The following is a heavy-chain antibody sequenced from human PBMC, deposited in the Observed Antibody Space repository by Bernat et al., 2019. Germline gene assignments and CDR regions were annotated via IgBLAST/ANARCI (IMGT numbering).Heavy chain of an antibody. CDR2: IYSGGST. CDR1: GFTVSSNY. CDR3: ASEFTYYYGSGSYGDAFDI. J-gene: IGHJ3*02. Sequence: EVQLVETGGGLIQPGGSLRLSCAASGFTVSSNYMSWVRQAPGKGLEWVSVIYSGGSTYYADSVKGRFTISRDNSKNTLYLQMNSLRAEDTAVYYCASEFTYYYGSGSYGDAFDIWGHGTMVTVSS. D-gene: IGHD3-10*01. V-gene: IGHV3-53*05.